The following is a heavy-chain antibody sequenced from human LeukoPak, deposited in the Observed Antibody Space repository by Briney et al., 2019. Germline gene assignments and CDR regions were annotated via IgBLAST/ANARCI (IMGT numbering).Heavy chain of an antibody. D-gene: IGHD6-13*01. CDR3: AKENFTSSSWYTPYYYYYMDV. Sequence: PGGSLRLSCAASGFTFSSYGMHWVRQAPGKGLEWVAVISYDGSNKYYADSVKGRFTISRDNSKNTLYLQMNSLRAEDTAVYYCAKENFTSSSWYTPYYYYYMDVWGKGTTVTISS. CDR2: ISYDGSNK. V-gene: IGHV3-30*18. CDR1: GFTFSSYG. J-gene: IGHJ6*03.